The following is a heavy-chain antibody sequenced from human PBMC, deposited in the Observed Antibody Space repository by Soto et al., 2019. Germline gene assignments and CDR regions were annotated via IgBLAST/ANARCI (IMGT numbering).Heavy chain of an antibody. Sequence: SGPTLVNPTQTLTLTCTFSGFSISSTGVGVGWIRQPPGKALEWLTLIYWDDDKRYSPSLKSRLTITKDTSKNQVVLTMTNMDPVDTATYYCVHLYYYDTSGYYRYFDYWGQGTLVTVSS. CDR2: IYWDDDK. CDR3: VHLYYYDTSGYYRYFDY. CDR1: GFSISSTGVG. V-gene: IGHV2-5*02. J-gene: IGHJ4*02. D-gene: IGHD3-22*01.